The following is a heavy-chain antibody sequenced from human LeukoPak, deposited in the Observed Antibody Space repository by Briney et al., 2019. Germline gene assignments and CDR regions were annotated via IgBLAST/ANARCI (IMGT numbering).Heavy chain of an antibody. J-gene: IGHJ4*02. Sequence: GGSLRLSCAASGFTFSSYAMSWVRQAPGKGLEWVSAISGSGGSTYYADSVKGRFTISRDNSKSTLYLQMNSLRAEDTAVYYCAKKSPDSSGNPAYDWGQGTLVTVSS. CDR1: GFTFSSYA. CDR2: ISGSGGST. V-gene: IGHV3-23*01. CDR3: AKKSPDSSGNPAYD. D-gene: IGHD4-23*01.